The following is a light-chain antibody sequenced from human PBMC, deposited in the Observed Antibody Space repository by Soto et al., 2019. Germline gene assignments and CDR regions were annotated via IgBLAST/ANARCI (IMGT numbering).Light chain of an antibody. J-gene: IGLJ2*01. CDR1: SSNIGNNY. V-gene: IGLV1-51*01. CDR3: ATWDSSLSAVV. Sequence: QSVLTQPPSVSAAPGQKVTISCSGSSSNIGNNYVSWYQQLPGTAPKLLIYDNNKRPSGIPDRFSGSKSDTSATLGITGLQTGDEADYYSATWDSSLSAVVFGGGTQLTVL. CDR2: DNN.